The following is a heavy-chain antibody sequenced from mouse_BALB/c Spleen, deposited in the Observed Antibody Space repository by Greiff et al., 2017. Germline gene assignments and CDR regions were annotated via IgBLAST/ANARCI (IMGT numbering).Heavy chain of an antibody. CDR1: GFTFSSYG. D-gene: IGHD2-4*01. Sequence: EVQLVESGGGLVQPGGSLKLSCAASGFTFSSYGMSWVRQTPDKRLELVATINSNGGSTYYPDSVKGRFTISRDNAKNTLYLQMSSLKSEDTAMYYCARDMITTAWFAYWGQGTLVTVSA. CDR3: ARDMITTAWFAY. V-gene: IGHV5-6-3*01. CDR2: INSNGGST. J-gene: IGHJ3*01.